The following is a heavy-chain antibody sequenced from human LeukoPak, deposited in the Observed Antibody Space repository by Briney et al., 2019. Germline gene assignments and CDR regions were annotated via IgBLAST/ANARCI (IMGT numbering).Heavy chain of an antibody. CDR2: INPNSGGT. Sequence: ASVKVSCKASGYSFTGYYMHWVRQAPGQGLEWMGWINPNSGGTNYAQKFQGRVTMTRDTSISTAYMELSRLRSDDTAVYYCARDLGIGTPYYGMDVWGQGTTVTVSS. D-gene: IGHD1-26*01. CDR1: GYSFTGYY. CDR3: ARDLGIGTPYYGMDV. J-gene: IGHJ6*02. V-gene: IGHV1-2*02.